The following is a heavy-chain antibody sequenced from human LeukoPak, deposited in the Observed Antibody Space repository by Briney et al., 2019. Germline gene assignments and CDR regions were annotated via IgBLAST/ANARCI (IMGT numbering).Heavy chain of an antibody. V-gene: IGHV3-64*04. CDR3: ARDSVEWYIFDY. CDR1: GFTFSSYA. CDR2: ISSNGGST. Sequence: GGSLRLSCSASGFTFSSYAMHWVRQAPGKGLEYVSAISSNGGSTYYADSVKGRFTISKDNAKNTLYLLMNSLRAEDTAVYYCARDSVEWYIFDYWGQGTLVTVSS. D-gene: IGHD3-3*01. J-gene: IGHJ4*02.